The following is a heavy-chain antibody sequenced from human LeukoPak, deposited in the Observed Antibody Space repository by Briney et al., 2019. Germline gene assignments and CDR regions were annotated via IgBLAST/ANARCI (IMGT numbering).Heavy chain of an antibody. CDR3: ARSKGSSFRSPFDY. J-gene: IGHJ4*02. CDR1: GFTFSSYS. CDR2: ISSSSSYI. D-gene: IGHD6-6*01. V-gene: IGHV3-21*01. Sequence: PGGSLRLSCAASGFTFSSYSMNWVRQAPGKGLEWVSSISSSSSYIYYADSVKGRFTISRDNAKNSLYLQMISLRAEDTAVYYCARSKGSSFRSPFDYWGQGTLVTVSS.